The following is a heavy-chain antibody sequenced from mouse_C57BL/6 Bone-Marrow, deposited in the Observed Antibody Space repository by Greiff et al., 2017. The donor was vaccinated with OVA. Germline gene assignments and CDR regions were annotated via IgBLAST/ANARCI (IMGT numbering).Heavy chain of an antibody. J-gene: IGHJ2*01. Sequence: EVQGVESGAGLVKPGGSLKLSCAASGFTFSSYAMSWVRQTPEKRLEWVAYISSGGDYIYYAATVKGRFTISRDNARNTLYLQMSSLKSEDTAMYYCTIAYGSLNFDYWGQGTTLTVSS. CDR1: GFTFSSYA. CDR3: TIAYGSLNFDY. D-gene: IGHD1-1*01. CDR2: ISSGGDYI. V-gene: IGHV5-9-1*02.